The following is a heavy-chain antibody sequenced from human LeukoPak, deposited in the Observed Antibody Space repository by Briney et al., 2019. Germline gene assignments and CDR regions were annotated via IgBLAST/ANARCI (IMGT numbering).Heavy chain of an antibody. V-gene: IGHV3-7*01. CDR2: INQDGSGT. CDR3: AKGDPVSGVY. D-gene: IGHD3-16*01. CDR1: GFAFSTYW. Sequence: GGSLRLSCAASGFAFSTYWMTWVRQAPGKGLEWVANINQDGSGTYYVDSVTGRFTISRDNAKSSLYLQVNSLRAEDSAVYYCAKGDPVSGVYWGRGTPVTVSS. J-gene: IGHJ4*02.